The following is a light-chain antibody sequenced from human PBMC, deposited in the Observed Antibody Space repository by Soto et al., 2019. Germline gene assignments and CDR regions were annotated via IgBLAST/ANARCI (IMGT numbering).Light chain of an antibody. J-gene: IGLJ1*01. CDR3: SSYRSSDTLEV. CDR2: AVS. CDR1: SDDTGAYDY. Sequence: QSVLTQPSSVSASPGQSISISCTGTSDDTGAYDYVSWYQQHPGKAPKLILYAVSNRPSGVSTRFSGSKSGNTASLTISGVQADDEADYYCSSYRSSDTLEVFGTGTKVPS. V-gene: IGLV2-14*01.